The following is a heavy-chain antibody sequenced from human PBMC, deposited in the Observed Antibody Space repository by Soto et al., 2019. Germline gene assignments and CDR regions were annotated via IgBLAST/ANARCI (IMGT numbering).Heavy chain of an antibody. Sequence: PGGSLRLPCAASGFTFSSYGMHWVRQAPGKGLEWVAVIWYDGSNKYYADSVKGRFTISRDNSKNTLYLQMNSLRSEDTAVYYCARAFRGGVGPHYYYYMDVWGKGTTVTVSS. V-gene: IGHV3-33*01. CDR3: ARAFRGGVGPHYYYYMDV. D-gene: IGHD3-16*01. J-gene: IGHJ6*03. CDR2: IWYDGSNK. CDR1: GFTFSSYG.